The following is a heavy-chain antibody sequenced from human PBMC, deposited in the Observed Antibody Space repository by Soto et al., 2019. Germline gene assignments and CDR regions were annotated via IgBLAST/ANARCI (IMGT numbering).Heavy chain of an antibody. CDR2: MSPKDGNT. V-gene: IGHV1-8*01. J-gene: IGHJ4*02. CDR1: GNTFSSYD. Sequence: ASVKVSCKASGNTFSSYDINWVRQAAEQGLEWMGWMSPKDGNTGSAQKFQGRVTMTRDPSISTAYMELSSLRSDDTAVYYCTREKPGTSDHFDSWGQGTLVTVSS. CDR3: TREKPGTSDHFDS.